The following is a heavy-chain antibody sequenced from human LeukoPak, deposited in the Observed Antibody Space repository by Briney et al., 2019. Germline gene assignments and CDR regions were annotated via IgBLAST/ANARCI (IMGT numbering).Heavy chain of an antibody. CDR1: GFTFSRYN. CDR2: ISSRSSYI. Sequence: PGGSLRLSCAGSGFTFSRYNMNWFRQAPGKGLERVSSISSRSSYIFYADSVKGRFTISRDNAKNSLYLQMNSLGAEDTAVYYCARDAQWLVPEGYYYYMDVWGKGTTVTVSS. J-gene: IGHJ6*03. CDR3: ARDAQWLVPEGYYYYMDV. V-gene: IGHV3-21*01. D-gene: IGHD6-19*01.